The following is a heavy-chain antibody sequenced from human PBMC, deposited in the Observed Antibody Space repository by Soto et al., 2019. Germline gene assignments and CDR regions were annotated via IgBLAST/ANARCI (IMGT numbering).Heavy chain of an antibody. J-gene: IGHJ6*02. CDR1: GGTFSSYA. V-gene: IGHV1-69*01. Sequence: QVQLVQSGAEVKKPGSSVKVSCKASGGTFSSYAISWVRQAPGQGLAWMGGIIPNFGTANYAQKFNGRVTMTADEATSTADMVRSSLRSEDTAVCYWASYTTSLAYYGRFVWGQEPTVTVSS. D-gene: IGHD2-2*02. CDR3: ASYTTSLAYYGRFV. CDR2: IIPNFGTA.